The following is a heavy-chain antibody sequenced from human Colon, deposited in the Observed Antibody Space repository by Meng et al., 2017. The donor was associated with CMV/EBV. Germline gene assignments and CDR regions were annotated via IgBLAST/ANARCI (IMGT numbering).Heavy chain of an antibody. Sequence: GGSLRLSCAASGFTFSNYSMSWVRQAPGKGLEWVSSIASSSGTIYYADSVKGRFTIFRDNAKNSLHLQINSLRADDTAVYYCARDLQLSTWGQGTLVTVSS. CDR3: ARDLQLST. V-gene: IGHV3-48*04. CDR1: GFTFSNYS. CDR2: IASSSGTI. D-gene: IGHD5-18*01. J-gene: IGHJ5*02.